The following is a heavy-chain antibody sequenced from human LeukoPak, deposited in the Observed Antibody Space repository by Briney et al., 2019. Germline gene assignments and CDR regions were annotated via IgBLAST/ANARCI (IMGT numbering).Heavy chain of an antibody. Sequence: PSETLSLTCTVSGGSISSGDYYWSWIRQPPGKGLEWIGYIYYSGSTYYNPSLKSRVTISVDTSKNQFSLKLSSVTAADTAVYYCARDAIGVAGLTIDYWGQGTLVTVSS. D-gene: IGHD2-8*01. CDR1: GGSISSGDYY. CDR2: IYYSGST. CDR3: ARDAIGVAGLTIDY. V-gene: IGHV4-30-4*01. J-gene: IGHJ4*02.